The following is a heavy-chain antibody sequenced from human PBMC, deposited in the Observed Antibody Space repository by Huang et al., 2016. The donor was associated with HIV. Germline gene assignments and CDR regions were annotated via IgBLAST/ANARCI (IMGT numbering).Heavy chain of an antibody. CDR2: SSSSSSAI. V-gene: IGHV3-48*02. CDR1: GFTFSSYS. CDR3: ARGAFDI. J-gene: IGHJ3*02. Sequence: EVQLVESGGGLVQPGGSLRLSCAASGFTFSSYSMKWVRQAPGKGLEWGSYSSSSSSAIYYADSVKGRVTISRDNAKNSLYLQMNSRRDEDTAVYYCARGAFDIWGQWTMVTVSS.